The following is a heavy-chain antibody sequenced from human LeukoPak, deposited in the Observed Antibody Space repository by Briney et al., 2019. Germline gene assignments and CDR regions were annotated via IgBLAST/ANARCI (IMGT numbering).Heavy chain of an antibody. CDR1: GFTFSDYY. CDR3: ARYYYGNSGFYPAFDS. V-gene: IGHV3-11*03. CDR2: SSSSGSNT. J-gene: IGHJ4*02. Sequence: GASLRLSCAGSGFTFSDYYMTWIPQAPGKGREWVSYSSSSGSNTHYSDAVKGRFTVSRDNPKSSLFLQMNSLRAEDTAVYYCARYYYGNSGFYPAFDSWGQGTLVTVSS. D-gene: IGHD3-22*01.